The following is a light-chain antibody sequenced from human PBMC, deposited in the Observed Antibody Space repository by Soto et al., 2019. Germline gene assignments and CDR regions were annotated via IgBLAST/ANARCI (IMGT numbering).Light chain of an antibody. CDR3: QQYNNWPPIT. CDR2: GAS. CDR1: QSVSSN. Sequence: EIVMTHSPATLSVSQVERATLSCRSSQSVSSNLAWYQQKPGQAPRLLIYGASPRATGIPARFSGSGSGTEFTLTISSLQSEDFAVYYCQQYNNWPPITFGQGTRLEIK. V-gene: IGKV3-15*01. J-gene: IGKJ5*01.